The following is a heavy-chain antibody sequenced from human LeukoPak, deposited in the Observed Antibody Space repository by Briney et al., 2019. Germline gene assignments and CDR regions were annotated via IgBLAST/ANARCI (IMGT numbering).Heavy chain of an antibody. D-gene: IGHD1-26*01. J-gene: IGHJ4*02. CDR1: GFTFSSYS. V-gene: IGHV3-21*01. Sequence: GGSLRLSCAASGFTFSSYSMNWVRQAPGKGLEWVSSISSSSSYIYYADSVKGRFTISRDNAKNSLYLQMNSMSAEDTAVYYCARIHSGSYLNDFDYWGQGTLVTVSS. CDR3: ARIHSGSYLNDFDY. CDR2: ISSSSSYI.